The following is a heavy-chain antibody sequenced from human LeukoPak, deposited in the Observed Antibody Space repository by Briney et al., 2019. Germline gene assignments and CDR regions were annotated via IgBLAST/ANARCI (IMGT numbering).Heavy chain of an antibody. CDR2: IYPGDSDT. J-gene: IGHJ3*02. CDR3: ARRYSGSYEGSDAFDI. CDR1: GYSFTSYW. V-gene: IGHV5-51*01. Sequence: KPGESLKISCKGSGYSFTSYWIGWVRQMPGKGLEWMGIIYPGDSDTRYSPSFQGQVTISADKSITTAYLQWSSLKASDTAMYYCARRYSGSYEGSDAFDIWGQGTMVTVSS. D-gene: IGHD1-26*01.